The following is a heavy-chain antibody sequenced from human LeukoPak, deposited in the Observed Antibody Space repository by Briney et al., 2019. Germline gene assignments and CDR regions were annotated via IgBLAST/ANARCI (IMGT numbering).Heavy chain of an antibody. Sequence: SETLSLTCAASGFSISSGYYWGWVRQPPGKGLEWIGNIYHDGSTHYNPSLKSRVTISLDTSKNQFSLRLSSVTAAGTAVYYCATESGGYRNFDFWGKGTLVTVSS. CDR2: IYHDGST. D-gene: IGHD1-26*01. V-gene: IGHV4-38-2*01. J-gene: IGHJ4*02. CDR1: GFSISSGYY. CDR3: ATESGGYRNFDF.